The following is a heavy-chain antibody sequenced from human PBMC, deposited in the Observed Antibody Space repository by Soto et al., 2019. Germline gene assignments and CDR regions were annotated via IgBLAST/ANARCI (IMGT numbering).Heavy chain of an antibody. CDR3: AREHLWGDSDVYAFDI. CDR1: GDSVSSNSAA. Sequence: SPTLSLTCAISGDSVSSNSAAWNWIRQSPSRGLEWLGRTYYRSKWYNDYAVSVKSRITINPDTSKNQFSLQLNSVTPEDTAVYYCAREHLWGDSDVYAFDIWGQGTMVTVSS. CDR2: TYYRSKWYN. V-gene: IGHV6-1*01. J-gene: IGHJ3*02. D-gene: IGHD3-16*01.